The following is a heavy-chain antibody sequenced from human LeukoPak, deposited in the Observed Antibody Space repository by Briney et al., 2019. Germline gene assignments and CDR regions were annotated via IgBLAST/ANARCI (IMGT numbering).Heavy chain of an antibody. V-gene: IGHV3-23*01. Sequence: GGSLRLSCAASGFTFNIYAMSWVRQAPGKGLEWVSAISGGGGNTYYADSVKGRFTISRDNSKNTLYLQMNSLRAEDTAVYYCAKEAPYCSSSTCQAFQHWGQGALVTVSS. CDR3: AKEAPYCSSSTCQAFQH. CDR1: GFTFNIYA. J-gene: IGHJ1*01. D-gene: IGHD2-2*01. CDR2: ISGGGGNT.